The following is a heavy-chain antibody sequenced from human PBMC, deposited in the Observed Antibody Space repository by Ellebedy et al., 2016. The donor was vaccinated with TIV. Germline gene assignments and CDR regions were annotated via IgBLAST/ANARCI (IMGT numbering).Heavy chain of an antibody. J-gene: IGHJ5*02. Sequence: PGGSLRLSCAASGFSFSSYSMSWVRQAPGKELGWLSYISTGGDDINYPDSVKGRISVSRDNATNSLYLQLDSLRVEDTAFYYCARGNGYGVSSPPWFGPWGQGTLVTVSS. D-gene: IGHD5-18*01. CDR1: GFSFSSYS. CDR2: ISTGGDDI. V-gene: IGHV3-21*05. CDR3: ARGNGYGVSSPPWFGP.